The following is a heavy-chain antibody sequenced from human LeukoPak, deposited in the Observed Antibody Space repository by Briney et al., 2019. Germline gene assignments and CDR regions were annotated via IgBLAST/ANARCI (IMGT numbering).Heavy chain of an antibody. CDR2: ISSSSSYI. V-gene: IGHV3-21*01. CDR3: ARGLWFGELGYDY. Sequence: GGSLRLSCAASGFTFSSYSMNWVRQAPGKGLEWVSSISSSSSYIYYADSMKGRFTISRDNAKSSLYLEMNSLRAEDTAVYYCARGLWFGELGYDYWGQGTLVTVSS. CDR1: GFTFSSYS. D-gene: IGHD3-10*01. J-gene: IGHJ4*02.